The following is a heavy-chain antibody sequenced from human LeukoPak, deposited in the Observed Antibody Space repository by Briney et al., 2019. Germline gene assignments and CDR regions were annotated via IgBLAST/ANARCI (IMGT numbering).Heavy chain of an antibody. Sequence: SVKVSCKASGGAFSSYAISWVRQAPGQGLEWMGGIIPIFGTANYAQKFQGRVTITADESTSTAYMELSSLRSEDTAVYYCARAPYYYDSSGYFDTYDYWGQGTLVTVSS. D-gene: IGHD3-22*01. V-gene: IGHV1-69*13. J-gene: IGHJ4*02. CDR2: IIPIFGTA. CDR3: ARAPYYYDSSGYFDTYDY. CDR1: GGAFSSYA.